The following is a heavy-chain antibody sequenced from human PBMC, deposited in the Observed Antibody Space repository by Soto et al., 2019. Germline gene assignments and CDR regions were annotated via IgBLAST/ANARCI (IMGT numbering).Heavy chain of an antibody. CDR1: GYTSTSYA. V-gene: IGHV1-3*01. CDR2: INAGNGNT. Sequence: ASVKVSCKASGYTSTSYAMHWVRQAPGQRLEWMGWINAGNGNTKYSQKFQGRVTITRDTSASTAYMELSSLRSEDTAVYYCARAHEEYYYDSSGYYGLGAFDIWGQGTMVTVSS. D-gene: IGHD3-22*01. J-gene: IGHJ3*02. CDR3: ARAHEEYYYDSSGYYGLGAFDI.